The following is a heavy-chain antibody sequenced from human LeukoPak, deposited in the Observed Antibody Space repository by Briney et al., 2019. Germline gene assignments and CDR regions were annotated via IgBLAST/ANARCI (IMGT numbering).Heavy chain of an antibody. D-gene: IGHD6-13*01. CDR2: FYHRGSH. J-gene: IGHJ5*02. V-gene: IGHV4-38-2*01. CDR3: ARLSSISSYVDP. CDR1: GYSISNGYY. Sequence: SETLSLTCAVSGYSISNGYYWGWIRQPPGKGLECIGSFYHRGSHYYNPSLKSRVTISEDTSKNQFSLKLTSVTAADTAVYYCARLSSISSYVDPWGQGTLVTVSS.